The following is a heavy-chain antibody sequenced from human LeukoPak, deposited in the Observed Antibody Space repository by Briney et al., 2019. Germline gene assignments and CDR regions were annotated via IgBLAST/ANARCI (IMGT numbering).Heavy chain of an antibody. D-gene: IGHD4-17*01. CDR1: GYTLTNYG. Sequence: ASVKVTCKASGYTLTNYGITWVRQAPGQGLEWMGWISPYNGNTNYAQKFQGRVTMTTDTSTRTAYMELRNLRSDDTALYYCATEGGWQPTDYGDHVYWGQGTLVTVSS. J-gene: IGHJ4*02. CDR2: ISPYNGNT. CDR3: ATEGGWQPTDYGDHVY. V-gene: IGHV1-18*01.